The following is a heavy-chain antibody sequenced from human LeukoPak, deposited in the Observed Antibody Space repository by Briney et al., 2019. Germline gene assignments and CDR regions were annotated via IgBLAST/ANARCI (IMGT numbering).Heavy chain of an antibody. CDR3: ARDPTTVTKGFDV. CDR1: DDSLSTHY. D-gene: IGHD4-17*01. CDR2: ISSIGGT. V-gene: IGHV4-59*11. Sequence: SETLSLTCSVSDDSLSTHYWTRILHPPGKGLEWIGYISSIGGTNYNPSLKSRVTITVDTSKKQFSLKMNSVTAADTAVYYCARDPTTVTKGFDVWGQGTMVTVSS. J-gene: IGHJ3*01.